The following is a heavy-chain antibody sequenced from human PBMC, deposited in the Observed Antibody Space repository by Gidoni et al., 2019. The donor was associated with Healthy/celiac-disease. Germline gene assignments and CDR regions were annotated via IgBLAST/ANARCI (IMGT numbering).Heavy chain of an antibody. D-gene: IGHD1-1*01. CDR3: ARDQQPLENYYGMDV. V-gene: IGHV3-30*03. Sequence: QVQLVESGGGVVQPGRSLRLSCPASGFTFSSYGMHWVRQAPGKGLEWVAVISYDGSNKYYADSVKGRFTISRDNSKNTLYLQMNSLRAEDTAVYYCARDQQPLENYYGMDVWGQGTTVTVSS. CDR2: ISYDGSNK. CDR1: GFTFSSYG. J-gene: IGHJ6*02.